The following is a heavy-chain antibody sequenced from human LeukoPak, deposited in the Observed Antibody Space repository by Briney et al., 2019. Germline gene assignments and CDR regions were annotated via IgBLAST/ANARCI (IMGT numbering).Heavy chain of an antibody. CDR3: ARGGLRVYGAPTPNFGY. CDR2: INPSGGST. J-gene: IGHJ4*02. CDR1: GYTFTSYY. Sequence: ASVKVSCKASGYTFTSYYMHWVRQAPGQGLEWMGIINPSGGSTSYAQKFRGRVTMTRDTSTSTVYMELSSLRSEDTAVYYCARGGLRVYGAPTPNFGYWGQGTLVTVSS. D-gene: IGHD3-3*01. V-gene: IGHV1-46*01.